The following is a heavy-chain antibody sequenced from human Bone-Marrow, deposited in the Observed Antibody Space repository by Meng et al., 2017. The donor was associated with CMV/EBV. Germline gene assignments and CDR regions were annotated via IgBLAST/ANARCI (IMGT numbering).Heavy chain of an antibody. J-gene: IGHJ3*02. Sequence: GESLKISCAASGFTFSSYAMHWVRQAPGKGLEWVAVISYDGSNKYYADSVKGRFTISRDNSKNTLYLQMNSLRAEDTAVYYCASFDLPPFVVITPGAFDIWGHGTMVTVS. CDR1: GFTFSSYA. V-gene: IGHV3-30*04. D-gene: IGHD3-22*01. CDR3: ASFDLPPFVVITPGAFDI. CDR2: ISYDGSNK.